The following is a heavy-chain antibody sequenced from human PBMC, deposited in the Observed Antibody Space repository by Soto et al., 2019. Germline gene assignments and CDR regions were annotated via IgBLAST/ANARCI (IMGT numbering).Heavy chain of an antibody. CDR1: GFTFDGHG. D-gene: IGHD2-2*01. J-gene: IGHJ6*02. CDR3: ARDQGYQLQGRLYNYGMDV. CDR2: VNWDDGST. Sequence: EVQLVESGGGVVRPGGSLRLSCAASGFTFDGHGMNWVRQAPGKGLEWVSGVNWDDGSTGYADSVKGRFTISRDNAKNCLYLQMNSLRAEDTALYYCARDQGYQLQGRLYNYGMDVWGQGTTVTVAS. V-gene: IGHV3-20*04.